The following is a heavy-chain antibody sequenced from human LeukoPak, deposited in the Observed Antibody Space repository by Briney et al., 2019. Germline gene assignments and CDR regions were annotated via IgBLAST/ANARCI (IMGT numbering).Heavy chain of an antibody. CDR2: IVVGSGNT. V-gene: IGHV1-58*01. J-gene: IGHJ3*02. D-gene: IGHD2-2*01. Sequence: SVKVSCKASGFTFTSSAVQWVRQARGQRLEWIGWIVVGSGNTNYAQKFQERVTITRDMSTSTAYMELSSLRSEDTAVYYCAAGEDPGSTDAFDIWGQGTMVTVSS. CDR3: AAGEDPGSTDAFDI. CDR1: GFTFTSSA.